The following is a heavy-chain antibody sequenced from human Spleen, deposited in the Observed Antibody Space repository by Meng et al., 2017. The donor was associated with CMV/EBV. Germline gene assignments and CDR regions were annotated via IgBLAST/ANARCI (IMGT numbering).Heavy chain of an antibody. CDR1: GGSFSGYY. D-gene: IGHD3-16*01. CDR3: AGGQYSTTFAALNYYDHYGLDV. CDR2: INHSGST. V-gene: IGHV4-34*01. Sequence: SQTLSLTCAVYGGSFSGYYWSWIRQPPGKGLEWIGEINHSGSTNYNPSLKSRVTISVDTSKNQLSLKVTSVTAADTAMYYCAGGQYSTTFAALNYYDHYGLDVWGQGTTVTVSS. J-gene: IGHJ6*02.